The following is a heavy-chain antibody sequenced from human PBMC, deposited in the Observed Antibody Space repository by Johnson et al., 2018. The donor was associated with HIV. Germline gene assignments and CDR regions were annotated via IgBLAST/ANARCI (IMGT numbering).Heavy chain of an antibody. V-gene: IGHV3-20*04. Sequence: EVLLLESGGGLVQPGGSLRLSCAASGFSVSSNYMTWVRQAPGKGLEWVSGINWNGGSTGYADSVKGRFTISRDNAKNSLYLQMNSLRAEDTALYYCAREMGIAAAGTLDAFDSWGQGTMVTVSS. CDR1: GFSVSSNY. J-gene: IGHJ3*02. CDR3: AREMGIAAAGTLDAFDS. D-gene: IGHD6-13*01. CDR2: INWNGGST.